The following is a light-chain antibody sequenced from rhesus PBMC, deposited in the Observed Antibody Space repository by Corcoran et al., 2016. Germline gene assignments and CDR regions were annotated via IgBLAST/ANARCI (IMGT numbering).Light chain of an antibody. CDR3: QHSYGMPLT. J-gene: IGKJ4*01. Sequence: DIQMTQSPSSLSASVGDRVTITCRASENVKNYLYWYQQKQRKAPKHLIYKGSTLQSGVPSRFSGSGSGTDFTLTISSLQPEDFATYYCQHSYGMPLTFGGGTKVELK. CDR2: KGS. V-gene: IGKV1-74*01. CDR1: ENVKNY.